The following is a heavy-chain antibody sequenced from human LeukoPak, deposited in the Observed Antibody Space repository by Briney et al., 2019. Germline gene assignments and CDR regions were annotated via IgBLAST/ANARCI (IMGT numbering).Heavy chain of an antibody. V-gene: IGHV4-34*01. D-gene: IGHD2-2*01. CDR3: ARGGIYCSSTGCFDY. CDR2: INHSGST. CDR1: GGSFSGYY. Sequence: SETLSLTCAVYGGSFSGYYWSWIRQPPGKGLEWIGEINHSGSTNYNPSLKSRVTISVDTSKNQFSLKLSSVTAADTAVYYCARGGIYCSSTGCFDYWGQGTLVTVSS. J-gene: IGHJ4*02.